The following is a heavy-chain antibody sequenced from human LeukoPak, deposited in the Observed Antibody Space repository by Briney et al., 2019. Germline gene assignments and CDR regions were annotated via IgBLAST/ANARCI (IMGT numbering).Heavy chain of an antibody. V-gene: IGHV4-4*07. Sequence: SETLSLTCTVSGGSISSYYWSWIRQPAGKGLEWMGRIYSTGSTNYNPSLKSRVTMSVDTSKNQFSLRLRSVTAADTAVYYCARQIASAGTAGFDFWGQGALVTVSS. CDR1: GGSISSYY. D-gene: IGHD6-13*01. CDR2: IYSTGST. J-gene: IGHJ4*02. CDR3: ARQIASAGTAGFDF.